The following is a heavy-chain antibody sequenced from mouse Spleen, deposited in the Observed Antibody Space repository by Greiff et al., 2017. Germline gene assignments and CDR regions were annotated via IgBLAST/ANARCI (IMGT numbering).Heavy chain of an antibody. CDR2: IWSDGST. CDR3: ARHDYYGRDYYAMDY. CDR1: GFSLTSYG. V-gene: IGHV2-6-1*01. Sequence: VKLMETGPGLVAPSQSLSITCTVSGFSLTSYGVHWVRQPPGKGLEWLVVIWSDGSTNYNSALKSRLSISKDNSKSQVFLKMNSLQTDDTAMYYCARHDYYGRDYYAMDYWGQGTSVTVSS. J-gene: IGHJ4*01. D-gene: IGHD1-1*01.